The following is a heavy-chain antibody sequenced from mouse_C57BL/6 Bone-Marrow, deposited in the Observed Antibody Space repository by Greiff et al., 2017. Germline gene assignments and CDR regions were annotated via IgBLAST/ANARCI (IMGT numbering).Heavy chain of an antibody. V-gene: IGHV1-80*01. CDR2: IYPGDGDT. CDR3: ARGGDYDFSAWFAY. Sequence: QVQLQQSGAELVKPGASVKISCKASGYAFSSYWMNWVKQRPGTGLEWIGQIYPGDGDTNYNGKFKGKATLTADKSSSTAYMQLSSLTSEDSAVYFCARGGDYDFSAWFAYWGQGTLVTVSA. CDR1: GYAFSSYW. J-gene: IGHJ3*01. D-gene: IGHD2-4*01.